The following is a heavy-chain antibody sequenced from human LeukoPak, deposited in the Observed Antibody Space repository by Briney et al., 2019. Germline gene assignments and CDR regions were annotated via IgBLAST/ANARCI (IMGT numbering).Heavy chain of an antibody. Sequence: GESLRLSCSVSGFTFSTYAMHWVRQAPGKGLEYVSGISSNGGSTYYADSVKGRFTISRDNSKNTLYLQMNSLRAEDTAVYYCARQDYWGQGTLVTVSS. V-gene: IGHV3-64*04. J-gene: IGHJ4*02. CDR1: GFTFSTYA. CDR2: ISSNGGST. CDR3: ARQDY.